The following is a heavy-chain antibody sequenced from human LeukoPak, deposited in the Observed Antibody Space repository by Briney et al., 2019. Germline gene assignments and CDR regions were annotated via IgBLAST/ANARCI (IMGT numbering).Heavy chain of an antibody. J-gene: IGHJ4*02. V-gene: IGHV4-61*02. CDR1: GGSISSGSYY. CDR3: ARSPLYYDSSGYYGRDC. Sequence: TSETLSLTCTVSGGSISSGSYYWSWIRQPAGKGLEWIGRIYTSGSTNYNPSLKSRVTISVDTSKNQFSLKLSSVTAADTAVYYCARSPLYYDSSGYYGRDCWGQGTLVTVSS. D-gene: IGHD3-22*01. CDR2: IYTSGST.